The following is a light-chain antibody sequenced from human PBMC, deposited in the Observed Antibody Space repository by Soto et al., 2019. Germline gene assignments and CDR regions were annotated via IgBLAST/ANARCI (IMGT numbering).Light chain of an antibody. J-gene: IGLJ2*01. CDR2: EVT. CDR1: SSDIGTYNY. V-gene: IGLV2-14*01. CDR3: SSYTTSRTPHVA. Sequence: QSALTQPASVSGSPGQSITISCTGTSSDIGTYNYVSWYQQHPGSAPKLIISEVTNRPSGVSHRFSGSKSGNTASLAISGLQTDDEAHYYCSSYTTSRTPHVAFGGGTKVTVL.